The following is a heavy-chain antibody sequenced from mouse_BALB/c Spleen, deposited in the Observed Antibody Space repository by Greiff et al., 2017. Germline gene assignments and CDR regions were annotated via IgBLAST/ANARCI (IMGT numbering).Heavy chain of an antibody. J-gene: IGHJ4*01. Sequence: VQLQQSGAELMKPGASVKISCKATGYTFSSYWIEWVKQRPGHGLEWIGEILPGSGSTNYNEKFKGKATFTADTSSNTAYMQLSSLTSEYSAVYYCARWDYGSSYVDAMDYWGQGTSVTVSS. D-gene: IGHD1-1*01. CDR2: ILPGSGST. V-gene: IGHV1-9*01. CDR1: GYTFSSYW. CDR3: ARWDYGSSYVDAMDY.